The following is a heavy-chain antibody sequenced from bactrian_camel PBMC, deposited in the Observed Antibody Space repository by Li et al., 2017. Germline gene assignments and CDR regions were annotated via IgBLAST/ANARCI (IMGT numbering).Heavy chain of an antibody. J-gene: IGHJ4*01. CDR2: IYLGGGTT. V-gene: IGHV3S54*01. Sequence: HVQLVESGGGSVQAGGSLRLSCAASVFTESMNCMGWYRQAPGKEREGVAAIYLGGGTTYYADSVKGRFTISRDNVRNTMSLQMINLKPDDTAVYYCVTDITSRDYASWNYWGQGTQVTVS. D-gene: IGHD1*01. CDR3: VTDITSRDYASWNY. CDR1: VFTESMNC.